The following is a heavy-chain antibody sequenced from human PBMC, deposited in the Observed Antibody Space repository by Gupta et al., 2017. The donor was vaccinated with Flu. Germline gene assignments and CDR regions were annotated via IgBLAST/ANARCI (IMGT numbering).Heavy chain of an antibody. CDR2: IYYSGSN. CDR1: GGSISSGGYY. CDR3: ARGLNDWYFDL. Sequence: QVQLQESGPGLVKPSQTLSLTCTVSGGSISSGGYYWSWIRQHPGKGLEWIGYIYYSGSNDDNPALKSRVTIAVDTAKTQVSMKMRFVTAADTSVYYVARGLNDWYFDLGGRGTMVTVSS. V-gene: IGHV4-31*03. J-gene: IGHJ2*01.